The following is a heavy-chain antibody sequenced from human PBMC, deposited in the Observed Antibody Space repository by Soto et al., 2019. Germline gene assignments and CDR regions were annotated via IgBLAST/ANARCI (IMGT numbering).Heavy chain of an antibody. CDR1: GFTFSSYS. J-gene: IGHJ4*02. CDR3: AREVAEDYYGSGSPIDY. Sequence: EVQLVESGGGLVKPGGSLRLSCAASGFTFSSYSMNWVRQAPGKGLEWVSSISSSSSYIYYADSVKGRFTISRDNAKNSLYLQMNSLRAEDTAVYYCAREVAEDYYGSGSPIDYWGQGTLVTVSS. D-gene: IGHD3-10*01. CDR2: ISSSSSYI. V-gene: IGHV3-21*01.